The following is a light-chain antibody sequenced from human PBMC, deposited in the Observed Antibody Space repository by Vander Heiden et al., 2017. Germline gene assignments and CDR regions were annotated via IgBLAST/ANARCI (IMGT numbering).Light chain of an antibody. CDR1: QSLLYSTNNDNY. CDR3: QQYYSTVLT. V-gene: IGKV4-1*01. J-gene: IGKJ4*01. Sequence: DIVMTQSPDSLAVSLGERDTIRCKSSQSLLYSTNNDNYLAWYQQKPRQPPKGLISWASTQESGVPHRFSGSGSGTDFTLTINNVQAEDVSVYYCQQYYSTVLTFGGGTKVEIK. CDR2: WAS.